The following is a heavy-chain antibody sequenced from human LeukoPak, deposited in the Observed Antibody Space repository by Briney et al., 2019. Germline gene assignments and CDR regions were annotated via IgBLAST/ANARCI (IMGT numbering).Heavy chain of an antibody. CDR1: GFTFSSYA. CDR2: ISGSGGSK. Sequence: GGSLRLSCAASGFTFSSYAMSWVRQAPGKGLEWVSLISGSGGSKYYADSVKGRFTISRDDSKNTLYLQMNSLRAEDTAAYYCAKGYYFDILSGYSSLDSWGQGTLVTVSS. D-gene: IGHD3-9*01. CDR3: AKGYYFDILSGYSSLDS. V-gene: IGHV3-23*01. J-gene: IGHJ4*02.